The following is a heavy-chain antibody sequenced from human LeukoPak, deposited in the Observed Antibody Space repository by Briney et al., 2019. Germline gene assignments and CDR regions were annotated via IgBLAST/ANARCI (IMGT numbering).Heavy chain of an antibody. CDR1: GGSISTSNYY. Sequence: SETLSLTCTVSGGSISTSNYYWGWIRQPPGKGLEWIGRIYYSGSTYYNPSLKSRVTISVDTSKNQFSLKLSSVTAADTAVYYCAIGNYDFWSGYYLTNFDYWGQGTLVTVSS. CDR3: AIGNYDFWSGYYLTNFDY. J-gene: IGHJ4*02. CDR2: IYYSGST. V-gene: IGHV4-39*07. D-gene: IGHD3-3*01.